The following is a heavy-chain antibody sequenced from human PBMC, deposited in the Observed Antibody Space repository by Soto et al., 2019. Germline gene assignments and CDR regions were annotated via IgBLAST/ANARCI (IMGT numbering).Heavy chain of an antibody. CDR2: MSYDGTTK. D-gene: IGHD3-10*01. J-gene: IGHJ4*02. CDR1: GCIFSNYV. V-gene: IGHV3-30-3*01. Sequence: QVQLVESGGGVVQPGRSVRLSCAASGCIFSNYVMYWVRQAPGQGLEWVAFMSYDGTTKYYADSVKGRFTISRDNSRNILYLQMNSLRPEDTGVYYCAREVLWSRYSDYWGQGTLVTVSP. CDR3: AREVLWSRYSDY.